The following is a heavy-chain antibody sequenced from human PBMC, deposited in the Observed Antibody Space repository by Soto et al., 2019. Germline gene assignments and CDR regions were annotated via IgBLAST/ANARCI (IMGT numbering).Heavy chain of an antibody. CDR3: TRVAVAGTW. CDR1: GFSFPDYD. J-gene: IGHJ4*02. Sequence: EVQLVESGGGLVQPGGSLRLSCRASGFSFPDYDIHWVRQSIGKGLEWVSAIGTADDTYYAPALKGRFTIRRENPKNSVYLQMNSLTVDDTAVYYCTRVAVAGTWWVQGTLVTVSS. V-gene: IGHV3-13*01. CDR2: IGTADDT. D-gene: IGHD6-19*01.